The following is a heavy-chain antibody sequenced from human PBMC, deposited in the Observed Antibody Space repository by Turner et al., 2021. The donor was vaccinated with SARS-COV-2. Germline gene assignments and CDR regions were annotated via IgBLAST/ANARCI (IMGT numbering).Heavy chain of an antibody. CDR1: GFTFSSYG. J-gene: IGHJ4*02. CDR3: AKGPWYYYDSSGLPYYFDY. D-gene: IGHD3-22*01. CDR2: ISYDGSNK. Sequence: QVQLVESGGGVVQPGRSLRLSCAASGFTFSSYGMHWVRQAPGKGLEWVAVISYDGSNKYYADSGKGRFTISRDNSKNTLYLQMNSLRAEDTAVYYCAKGPWYYYDSSGLPYYFDYWGQGTLVTVSS. V-gene: IGHV3-30*18.